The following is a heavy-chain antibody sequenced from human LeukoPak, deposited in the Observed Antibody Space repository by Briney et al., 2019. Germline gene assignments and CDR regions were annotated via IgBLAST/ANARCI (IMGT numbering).Heavy chain of an antibody. Sequence: SETLSLTCTVSGGSISSYYWSWVRQPPGKGLEWIGYSSNNGSTKYNPSLKSRVTISVDTSMNQFSLRLKSMTAADTAVYYCARRGPGGRAFDIWGQGTMVPVSS. J-gene: IGHJ3*02. V-gene: IGHV4-59*08. CDR3: ARRGPGGRAFDI. D-gene: IGHD3-10*01. CDR2: SSNNGST. CDR1: GGSISSYY.